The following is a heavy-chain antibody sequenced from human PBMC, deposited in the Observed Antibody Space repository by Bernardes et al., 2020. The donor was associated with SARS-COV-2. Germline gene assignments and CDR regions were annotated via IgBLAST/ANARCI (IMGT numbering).Heavy chain of an antibody. CDR1: GVSVSDFY. D-gene: IGHD3-10*01. J-gene: IGHJ4*02. CDR3: ARLTRRGQASTLAN. CDR2: LYYNGRN. V-gene: IGHV4-59*02. Sequence: SETLSLTCTVSGVSVSDFYWSWIRQPPGKGLEWIAYLYYNGRNYYNPSLKSRLTVSLDTSENQFSLKLASVTAADTAVYYCARLTRRGQASTLANWGQGTLVAVSS.